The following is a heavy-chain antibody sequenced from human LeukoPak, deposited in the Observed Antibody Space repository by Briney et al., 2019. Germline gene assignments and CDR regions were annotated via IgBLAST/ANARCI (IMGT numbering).Heavy chain of an antibody. J-gene: IGHJ6*02. CDR1: GGSFSGYY. Sequence: SETLSLTCAVYGGSFSGYYWSWIRQPPGKGLEWIGEINHSGSTNYNPSLKSRVTISVDTSKNQLSLKLSSVTAADTAVYYCARGLDFWSDYYKNYGMDVWGQGTTVTVSS. D-gene: IGHD3-3*01. CDR2: INHSGST. CDR3: ARGLDFWSDYYKNYGMDV. V-gene: IGHV4-34*01.